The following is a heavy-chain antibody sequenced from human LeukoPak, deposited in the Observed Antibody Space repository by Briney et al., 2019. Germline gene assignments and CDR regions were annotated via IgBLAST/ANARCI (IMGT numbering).Heavy chain of an antibody. CDR2: ISTSGNDK. CDR3: ARGALWVLDY. V-gene: IGHV3-48*03. CDR1: GFIFSNYE. D-gene: IGHD3-16*01. Sequence: GGSLRLSCAASGFIFSNYEINCVRQAPGEGLEWVSYISTSGNDKYYADSVKGRFTISRDNAKNSLYLQLNSLRADDTAVYYCARGALWVLDYWGQGTLVTVSS. J-gene: IGHJ4*02.